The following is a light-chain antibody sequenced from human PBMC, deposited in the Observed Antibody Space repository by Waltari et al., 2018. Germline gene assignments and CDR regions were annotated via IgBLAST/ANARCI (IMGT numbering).Light chain of an antibody. CDR2: WAS. CDR3: QQYYSAVT. CDR1: QNILPTSNNLNY. J-gene: IGKJ4*01. Sequence: DIVMTQSPDSLGVSLGERAPINCKSSQNILPTSNNLNYLPWYQQKPGQPPKLLIYWASIRQFGVPARFSGGGSGTDFTLTIASLQAEDVAIYYCQQYYSAVTFGGGTKVEIK. V-gene: IGKV4-1*01.